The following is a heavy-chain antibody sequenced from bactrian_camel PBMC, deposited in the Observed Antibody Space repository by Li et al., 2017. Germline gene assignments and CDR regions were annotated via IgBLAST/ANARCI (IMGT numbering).Heavy chain of an antibody. CDR3: AAGFLMRCRADVPHSLYTS. Sequence: VQLVESGGGAVQTGGSLRLSCEASGYTYSAGPMAWFRQSPGKEREPVATIDPGGNPNYVDSVKGRFTISKDNANNTMYLEMNSLQLEDTYMYYCAAGFLMRCRADVPHSLYTSWGQGTQV. V-gene: IGHV3S57*01. CDR2: IDPGGNP. J-gene: IGHJ4*01. CDR1: GYTYSAGP. D-gene: IGHD5*01.